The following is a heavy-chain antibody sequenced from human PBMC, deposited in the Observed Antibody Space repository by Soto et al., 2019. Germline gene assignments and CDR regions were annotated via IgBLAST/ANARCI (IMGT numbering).Heavy chain of an antibody. D-gene: IGHD2-21*02. J-gene: IGHJ3*02. V-gene: IGHV4-31*03. CDR1: GGSISSGGYY. CDR2: IYYSGST. CDR3: AREGGHMVVVTATMEDAFDI. Sequence: QVQLQESGPGLVKPSQTLSLTCTVSGGSISSGGYYWSWIRQHPGKGLEWIGYIYYSGSTYYNPSLKSRVTISVDTSKNQFSLKLSSVTAADTAVYYCAREGGHMVVVTATMEDAFDIWGQGTMVTVSS.